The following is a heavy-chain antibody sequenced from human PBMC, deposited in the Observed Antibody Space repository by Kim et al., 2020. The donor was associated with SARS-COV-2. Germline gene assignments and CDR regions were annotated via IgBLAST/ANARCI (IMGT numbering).Heavy chain of an antibody. CDR2: INKDGSDE. CDR1: GFIFSNYW. J-gene: IGHJ4*02. V-gene: IGHV3-7*03. D-gene: IGHD7-27*01. Sequence: GGSLRLSCAASGFIFSNYWMTWVRQAPGKGLEWVANINKDGSDENYVDSVRGRFTVSRDNAKNSLYLQLDSLRAEDTAVYYCARENWVIDNWGQGALVTVSS. CDR3: ARENWVIDN.